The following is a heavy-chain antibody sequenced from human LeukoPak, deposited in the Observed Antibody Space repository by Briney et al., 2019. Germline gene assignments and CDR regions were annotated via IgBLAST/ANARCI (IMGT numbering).Heavy chain of an antibody. CDR1: GFTFSDYY. J-gene: IGHJ4*02. CDR3: ARDPLTTVTTFSDY. D-gene: IGHD4-11*01. V-gene: IGHV3-11*04. Sequence: GRSLRLSCAASGFTFSDYYMSWIRQAPGKGLEWVSYISSSGSTIYYADSVKGRFTISRDNAKNSLYLQMNSLRAEDTAVYYCARDPLTTVTTFSDYWGQGTLVTVSS. CDR2: ISSSGSTI.